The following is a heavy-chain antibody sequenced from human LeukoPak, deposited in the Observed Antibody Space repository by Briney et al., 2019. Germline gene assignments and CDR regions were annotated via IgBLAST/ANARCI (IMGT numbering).Heavy chain of an antibody. D-gene: IGHD5-24*01. CDR3: ARATTGERWRLQQPLRY. CDR1: GYTFTSYG. J-gene: IGHJ4*02. V-gene: IGHV1-18*01. CDR2: ISAYNGNT. Sequence: ASVKVSCKASGYTFTSYGISWVRPAPGKGLAWMGWISAYNGNTNYAQKLQGRVTMTTDTSTSTAYMELRSLRSDDTAVYYCARATTGERWRLQQPLRYCGQGTLVTVSS.